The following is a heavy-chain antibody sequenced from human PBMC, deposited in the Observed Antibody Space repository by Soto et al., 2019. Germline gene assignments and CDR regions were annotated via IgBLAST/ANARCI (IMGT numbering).Heavy chain of an antibody. CDR2: VNYGGST. CDR1: GVSISSLSYY. Sequence: PSETLSLTCSVSGVSISSLSYYWSWIRQPPWKGLEWIGSVNYGGSTHYNPSLKSRVTISVDTSTNQFSLVLSSVTAADTAVYHWARFTYEYDRTGVYYYYGLDVWGQGXTVTVYS. D-gene: IGHD3-22*01. V-gene: IGHV4-39*01. CDR3: ARFTYEYDRTGVYYYYGLDV. J-gene: IGHJ6*02.